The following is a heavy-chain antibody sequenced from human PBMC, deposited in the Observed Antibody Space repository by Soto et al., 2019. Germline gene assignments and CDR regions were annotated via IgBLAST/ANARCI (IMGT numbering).Heavy chain of an antibody. V-gene: IGHV3-15*01. CDR3: ATRPAPYYADWSLDY. Sequence: EVQLVESGGDLVKPGGSLRLSCAASGFTFSNAWMTWVRQAPGKGLEWVGRIKSNTDGGALEYAAPLKDRFTISRDDSTSTLYLQLNSLKPEDTAVYYCATRPAPYYADWSLDYWGQGTLVTVSS. CDR1: GFTFSNAW. J-gene: IGHJ4*02. CDR2: IKSNTDGGAL. D-gene: IGHD3-16*01.